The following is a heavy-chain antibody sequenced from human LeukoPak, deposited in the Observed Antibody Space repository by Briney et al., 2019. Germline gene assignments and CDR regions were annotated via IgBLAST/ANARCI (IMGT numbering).Heavy chain of an antibody. D-gene: IGHD5-12*01. CDR3: ARGASISSSWWFDP. CDR2: IYYSGST. CDR1: GGSISSSSYY. Sequence: PSETLSLTCTVSGGSISSSSYYWGWIRQPPGKGLEWIGSIYYSGSTYYNPSLKSRVTISVDTSKNQFSLKLSSVTAADTAVYYCARGASISSSWWFDPWGQGTLVTVSS. V-gene: IGHV4-39*07. J-gene: IGHJ5*02.